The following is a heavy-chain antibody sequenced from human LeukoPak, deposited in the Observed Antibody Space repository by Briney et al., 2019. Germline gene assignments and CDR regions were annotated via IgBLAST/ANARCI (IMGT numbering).Heavy chain of an antibody. D-gene: IGHD3-10*01. CDR3: ARNHKGVRGVIIAPIS. V-gene: IGHV4-59*01. CDR1: GGSISSYY. Sequence: PETLSLTCTVSGGSISSYYWSWIRQPPGKGLEWIGYIYYSGSTNYNPSLKSRVTISVDTSKNQFSLKLSSVTAADTAVYYCARNHKGVRGVIIAPISWGQGTLVTVSS. J-gene: IGHJ4*02. CDR2: IYYSGST.